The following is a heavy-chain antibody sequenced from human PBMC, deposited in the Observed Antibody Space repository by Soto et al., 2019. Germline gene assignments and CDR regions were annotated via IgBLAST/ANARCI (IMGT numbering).Heavy chain of an antibody. D-gene: IGHD1-26*01. J-gene: IGHJ4*02. Sequence: SGPTLVNPTQTLTLTCTVAGFSLRTPGMRVSWLRQPPGKALEWLGRVDWNDETFYDTSLTTRLTISKENSKNRVVLTLTNVDPVDTATYYCARMKPLGPYSFDFWGQGALVTVS. CDR3: ARMKPLGPYSFDF. V-gene: IGHV2-70*04. CDR2: VDWNDET. CDR1: GFSLRTPGMR.